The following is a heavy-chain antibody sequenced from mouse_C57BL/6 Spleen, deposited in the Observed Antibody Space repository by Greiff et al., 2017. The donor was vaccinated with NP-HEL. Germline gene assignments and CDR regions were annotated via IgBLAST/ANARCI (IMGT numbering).Heavy chain of an antibody. CDR1: GYTFTSYW. D-gene: IGHD1-1*01. V-gene: IGHV1-52*01. CDR2: IDPSDSET. J-gene: IGHJ3*01. Sequence: QVQLQQPGAELARPGSSVKLSCKASGYTFTSYWMHWVKQRPIQGLEWIGNIDPSDSETHYNQKFKDKATLTVDKSSSTAYMQLSSLTSEDSAVYYCASGDYYGSSSAWFAYWGQGTLVTVSA. CDR3: ASGDYYGSSSAWFAY.